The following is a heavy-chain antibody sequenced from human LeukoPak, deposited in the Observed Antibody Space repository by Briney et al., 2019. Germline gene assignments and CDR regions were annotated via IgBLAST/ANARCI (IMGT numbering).Heavy chain of an antibody. CDR3: ALAPNSNWFDF. CDR2: IHDSGIS. V-gene: IGHV4-4*08. CDR1: GDSTSDFY. Sequence: SETLSLTCSVSGDSTSDFYWNWIRQSPGKGLEWIGNIHDSGISNYNPSLKSRVTRSIDTSRRQFFLKLSSVTAADTALYYCALAPNSNWFDFWGQGTLVTVSS. J-gene: IGHJ5*01.